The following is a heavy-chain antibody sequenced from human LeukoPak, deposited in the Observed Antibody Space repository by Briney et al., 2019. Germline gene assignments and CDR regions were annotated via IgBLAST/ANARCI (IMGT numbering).Heavy chain of an antibody. V-gene: IGHV1-69*13. D-gene: IGHD4-17*01. J-gene: IGHJ5*02. CDR2: IIPIFGTA. CDR1: GGTFSSYA. Sequence: ASVKVSCKASGGTFSSYAISWVRQVPGQGLEGMGGIIPIFGTANYAQKFQGRVTITADESTSTAYMELSSLRSEDTAVYYCARASDYGDSPGRFDHWGQGTLVTVSS. CDR3: ARASDYGDSPGRFDH.